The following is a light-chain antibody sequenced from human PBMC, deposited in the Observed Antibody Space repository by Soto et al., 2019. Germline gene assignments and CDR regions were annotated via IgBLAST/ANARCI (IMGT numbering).Light chain of an antibody. V-gene: IGLV1-44*01. CDR3: AAWDDSLNGVV. J-gene: IGLJ2*01. Sequence: QSVLTQPPSASGTPGQRVTISCSGSSSNIGTHSVNWYQQIPGTAPKLLIYTNNQRPSGVPDRFSGSKSGTSASLAISGLQSEDEADFYCAAWDDSLNGVVFGGGTKLTVL. CDR2: TNN. CDR1: SSNIGTHS.